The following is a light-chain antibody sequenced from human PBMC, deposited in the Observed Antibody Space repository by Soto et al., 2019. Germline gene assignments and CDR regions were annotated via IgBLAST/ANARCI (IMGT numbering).Light chain of an antibody. V-gene: IGLV2-8*01. J-gene: IGLJ2*01. CDR2: EVS. CDR3: SSYGGTNSLKV. CDR1: SNDVGSYNY. Sequence: QSALTQPASVSGSPGQSITISCTGTSNDVGSYNYVSWYQQHPGKAPKVMMYEVSKRPSGVPDRFSGSKSGNTASLTVSGLQAEDEADYYCSSYGGTNSLKVFGGGTQLTVL.